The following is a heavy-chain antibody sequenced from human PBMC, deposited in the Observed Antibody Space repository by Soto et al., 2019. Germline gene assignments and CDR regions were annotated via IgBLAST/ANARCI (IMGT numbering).Heavy chain of an antibody. CDR3: AKDAPYSPGYFDY. J-gene: IGHJ4*02. D-gene: IGHD4-4*01. V-gene: IGHV3-9*01. CDR2: ISWNSGSI. CDR1: GFTFDDYA. Sequence: EVQLVESGGGLVQPGRSLRLSCAASGFTFDDYAMHWVRQAPGKGLEWVSGISWNSGSIGYADSVKGRFTISRDNAKNSLYLQMNSLRAEDTALYYCAKDAPYSPGYFDYWGQGTLVTVSS.